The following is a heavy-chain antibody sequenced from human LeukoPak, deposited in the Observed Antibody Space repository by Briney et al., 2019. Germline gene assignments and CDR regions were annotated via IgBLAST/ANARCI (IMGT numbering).Heavy chain of an antibody. V-gene: IGHV4-34*01. CDR3: SRRGDYGGNYFVP. J-gene: IGHJ5*02. D-gene: IGHD4-23*01. CDR1: GGSFISYY. CDR2: INESGST. Sequence: SETLSLTCSMYGGSFISYYWSGIGQPPGKEVEGMGEINESGSTNNKPSLTSRVTISIETSKNQCSLKLTSLTAKDTAVAPSSRRGDYGGNYFVPWGQGTLVTVS.